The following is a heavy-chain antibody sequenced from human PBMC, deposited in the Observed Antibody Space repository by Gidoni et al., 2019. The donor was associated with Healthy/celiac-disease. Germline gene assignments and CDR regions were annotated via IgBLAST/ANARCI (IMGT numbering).Heavy chain of an antibody. CDR1: GFTFSSYS. CDR2: ISSSSSYI. V-gene: IGHV3-21*01. D-gene: IGHD4-4*01. Sequence: EVQLVESGGGLVKPGGSLRLSCAASGFTFSSYSMNWVRQAPGKGLEWVSSISSSSSYIYYADSVKGRFTIARDNAKNSLYLQMNSLRAEDTAVYYCARGNYSNYVVYYFDYWGQGTRVTVSS. J-gene: IGHJ4*02. CDR3: ARGNYSNYVVYYFDY.